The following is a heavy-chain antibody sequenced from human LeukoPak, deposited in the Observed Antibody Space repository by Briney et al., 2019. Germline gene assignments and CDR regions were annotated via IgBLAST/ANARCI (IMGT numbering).Heavy chain of an antibody. V-gene: IGHV3-30*14. CDR2: ISYDGINK. CDR1: GFTFTSYA. D-gene: IGHD2-8*01. Sequence: PGRSLRLSCAASGFTFTSYALHWVRQAPGKGLEWVAVISYDGINKFYADSAKGRFTISRDNSKNTLYLQMNSLRVDDTAVYYCARDSNGPGYWGQGTLVTVSS. CDR3: ARDSNGPGY. J-gene: IGHJ4*02.